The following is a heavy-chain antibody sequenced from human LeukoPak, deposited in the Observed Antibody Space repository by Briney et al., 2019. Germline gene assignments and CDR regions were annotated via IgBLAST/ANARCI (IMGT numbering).Heavy chain of an antibody. D-gene: IGHD3-10*01. CDR2: ISYDGSNK. Sequence: PGRSLRLSCAASGFTFSSYGMHWVRQAPGKGLEWVAVISYDGSNKYYADSVKGQFTISRDNSKNTLYLQMNSLRAEDTAVYYCAKDIFFYYDSGSYGYFDYWGQGTLVTVSS. J-gene: IGHJ4*02. V-gene: IGHV3-30*18. CDR3: AKDIFFYYDSGSYGYFDY. CDR1: GFTFSSYG.